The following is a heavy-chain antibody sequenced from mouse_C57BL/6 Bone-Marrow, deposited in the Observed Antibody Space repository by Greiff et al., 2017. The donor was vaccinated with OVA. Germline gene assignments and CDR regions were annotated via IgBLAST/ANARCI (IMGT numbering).Heavy chain of an antibody. Sequence: QVQLKQSGPELVKPGASVKISCKASGYAFSSSWMNWVKQRPGKGLEWIGRIYPGDGDTNYNGKFKGKATLTADKSSSTAYMQLSSLTSEDSAVYFCARSGDGYYVGYWGQGTTLTVSS. J-gene: IGHJ2*01. CDR3: ARSGDGYYVGY. CDR2: IYPGDGDT. V-gene: IGHV1-82*01. CDR1: GYAFSSSW. D-gene: IGHD2-3*01.